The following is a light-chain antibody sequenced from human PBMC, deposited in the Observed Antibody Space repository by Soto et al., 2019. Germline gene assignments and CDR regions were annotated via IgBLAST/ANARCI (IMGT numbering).Light chain of an antibody. J-gene: IGKJ3*01. CDR1: EIVSPSY. Sequence: EIVLTQSPGTLSLSPGERATLSCRASEIVSPSYLACYKQKPGHAPRLLIYGASGRATGIPDRFRVSASGTDFTLTISRLEPKDFAVYYCQHYGTSALFGPGTKVDIK. CDR2: GAS. CDR3: QHYGTSAL. V-gene: IGKV3-20*01.